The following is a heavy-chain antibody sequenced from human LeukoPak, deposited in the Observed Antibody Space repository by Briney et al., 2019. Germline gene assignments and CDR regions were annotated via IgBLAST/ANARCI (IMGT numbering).Heavy chain of an antibody. J-gene: IGHJ4*02. Sequence: ASVKVSCKASGYTLTDYYMHWVRQAPGQGLEWMGRINPNSGGTNYAQKFQGRVTMTRDTSTSTVYMELSSLRSEDTAVYYCAREDITMVRGVMKYWGQGTLVTVSS. CDR3: AREDITMVRGVMKY. CDR2: INPNSGGT. V-gene: IGHV1-2*06. CDR1: GYTLTDYY. D-gene: IGHD3-10*01.